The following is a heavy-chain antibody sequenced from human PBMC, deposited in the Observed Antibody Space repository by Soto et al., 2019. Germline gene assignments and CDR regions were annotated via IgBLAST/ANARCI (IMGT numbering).Heavy chain of an antibody. D-gene: IGHD4-17*01. CDR2: MNPNSGYT. J-gene: IGHJ4*02. CDR3: ARTNGDFDY. CDR1: GYTFTSYD. Sequence: QVQLVQSGTEVKKPGASVKVSCKASGYTFTSYDINWVRQVTGQGLEWMGWMNPNSGYTGYAQKFQGRLTXXRDSSIRTAYMELSSLRSEDTAVYYCARTNGDFDYWGQGTLVTVSS. V-gene: IGHV1-8*01.